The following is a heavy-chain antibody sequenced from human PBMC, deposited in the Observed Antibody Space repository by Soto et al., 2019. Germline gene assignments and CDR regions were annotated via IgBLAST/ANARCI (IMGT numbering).Heavy chain of an antibody. V-gene: IGHV1-2*04. CDR2: INPNSGGT. CDR3: ARSRYRYCSGGSCYSVAFDI. CDR1: GYTFTGYY. Sequence: ASVKVSCKASGYTFTGYYMHWVRQAPGQGLEWMGRINPNSGGTNYAQKFQGWVTMTRDTSISTAYMELSRLRSDDTAVYYCARSRYRYCSGGSCYSVAFDIWGQGTMVTVSS. D-gene: IGHD2-15*01. J-gene: IGHJ3*02.